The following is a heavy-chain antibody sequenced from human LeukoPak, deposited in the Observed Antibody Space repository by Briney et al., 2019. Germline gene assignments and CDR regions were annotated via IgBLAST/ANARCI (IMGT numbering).Heavy chain of an antibody. D-gene: IGHD5-18*01. J-gene: IGHJ4*02. V-gene: IGHV4-4*02. CDR3: ARVVYSYAPFDY. CDR1: GGSISSSNW. Sequence: PSETLPLTCAVSGGSISSSNWWSWVRQPPGKGLEWIGEIYHSGSTNYNPSLKSRVTISVDKSKNQFSLKLSSVTAADTAVYYCARVVYSYAPFDYWGQGTLVTVSS. CDR2: IYHSGST.